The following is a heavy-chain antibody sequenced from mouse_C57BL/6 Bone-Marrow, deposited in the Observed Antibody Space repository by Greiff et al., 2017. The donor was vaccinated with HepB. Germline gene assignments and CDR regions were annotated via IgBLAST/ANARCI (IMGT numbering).Heavy chain of an antibody. CDR3: TRDEGGYFDV. J-gene: IGHJ1*03. CDR1: GFTFSSYA. V-gene: IGHV5-9-1*02. CDR2: ISSGGDYI. Sequence: EVKLMESGEGLVKPGGSLKLSCAASGFTFSSYAMSWVRQTPEKRLEWVAYISSGGDYIYYADTVKGRFTISRDNARNTLYLQMSSLKSEDTAMYYCTRDEGGYFDVWGTGTTVTVSS.